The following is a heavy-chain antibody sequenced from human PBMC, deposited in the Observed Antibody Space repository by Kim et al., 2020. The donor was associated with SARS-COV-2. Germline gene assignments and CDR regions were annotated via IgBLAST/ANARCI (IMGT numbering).Heavy chain of an antibody. D-gene: IGHD3-9*01. CDR1: GYTFTSYA. J-gene: IGHJ4*01. CDR2: INAGNGNT. V-gene: IGHV1-3*01. CDR3: ARDKSKVLRYFDWLARGYFDY. Sequence: ASVKVSCKASGYTFTSYAMHWVRQAPGQRLEWMGWINAGNGNTKYSQKFQGRVTITRDTSASTAYMELSSLRSEDTAVYYCARDKSKVLRYFDWLARGYFDYWGHGTLVTVSS.